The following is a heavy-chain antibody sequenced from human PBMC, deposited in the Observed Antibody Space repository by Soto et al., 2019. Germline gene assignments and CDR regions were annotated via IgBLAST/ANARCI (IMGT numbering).Heavy chain of an antibody. Sequence: PSETLSLTCNVSGDSLHSGAYYWTWIRQSPGRGLEWIGHIYYNGSTKYNPSLRSRVTISRDTSKKQFSLTVSSVTAADTAVYYCARDRYSYGYWGQGTLVTVSS. CDR3: ARDRYSYGY. CDR2: IYYNGST. D-gene: IGHD5-18*01. V-gene: IGHV4-61*08. J-gene: IGHJ4*02. CDR1: GDSLHSGAYY.